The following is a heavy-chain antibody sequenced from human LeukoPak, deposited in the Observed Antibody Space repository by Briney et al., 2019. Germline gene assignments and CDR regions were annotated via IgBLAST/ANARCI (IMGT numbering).Heavy chain of an antibody. CDR2: INHSGST. CDR3: ARGPEECSSTSCYPYYYYYMDV. D-gene: IGHD2-2*01. Sequence: PSKTLSLTCAVYGGSFSGYYWSWIRQPPGKGLEWIGEINHSGSTNYNPSLKSRVTISVDTSKNQFSLKLSSVTAADTAVYYCARGPEECSSTSCYPYYYYYMDVWGKGTTVTVSS. V-gene: IGHV4-34*01. J-gene: IGHJ6*03. CDR1: GGSFSGYY.